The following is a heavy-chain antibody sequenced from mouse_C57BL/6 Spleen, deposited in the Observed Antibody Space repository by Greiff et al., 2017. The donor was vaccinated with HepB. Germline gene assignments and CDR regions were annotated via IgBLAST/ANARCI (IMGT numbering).Heavy chain of an antibody. CDR2: IWGDGST. D-gene: IGHD2-2*01. CDR1: GFSLTSYG. CDR3: AKEGRMMVTTYYYAMDY. J-gene: IGHJ4*01. V-gene: IGHV2-3*01. Sequence: VQLQQSGPGLVAPSQSLSITCTVSGFSLTSYGVSWVRQPPGKGLEWLGVIWGDGSTKYHSALISRLSISKENSKSQVVLKLNSLQTDDTATYYCAKEGRMMVTTYYYAMDYWGQGAAVTVSS.